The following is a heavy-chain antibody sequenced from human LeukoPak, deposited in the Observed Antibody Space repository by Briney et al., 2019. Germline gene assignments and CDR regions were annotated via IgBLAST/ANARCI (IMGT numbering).Heavy chain of an antibody. J-gene: IGHJ4*02. CDR3: ARQVNYSSGWHIDY. Sequence: SETLSLTCIVSGGSISNDGYHWGWIRQPPGKGLEWIASIYYNKNTYYNPSLKSRVTISVDTSKNQFSLKLTSVTATDTAIYYCARQVNYSSGWHIDYWGQGTLVTVSS. CDR1: GGSISNDGYH. D-gene: IGHD6-19*01. CDR2: IYYNKNT. V-gene: IGHV4-39*01.